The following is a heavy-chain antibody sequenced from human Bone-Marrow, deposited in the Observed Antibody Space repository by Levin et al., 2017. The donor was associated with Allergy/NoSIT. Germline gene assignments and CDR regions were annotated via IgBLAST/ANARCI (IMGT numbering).Heavy chain of an antibody. CDR1: GFTFSSYA. D-gene: IGHD4-17*01. CDR3: ASTVTTFKAFDY. CDR2: ISYDGSNK. V-gene: IGHV3-30-3*01. J-gene: IGHJ4*02. Sequence: GGSLRLSCAASGFTFSSYAMHWVRQAPGKGLEWVAVISYDGSNKYYADSVKGRFTISRDNSKNTLYLQMNSLRAEDTAVYYCASTVTTFKAFDYWGQGTLVTVSS.